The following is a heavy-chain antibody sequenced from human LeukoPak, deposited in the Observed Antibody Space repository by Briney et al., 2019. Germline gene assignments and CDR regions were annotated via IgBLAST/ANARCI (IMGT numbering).Heavy chain of an antibody. V-gene: IGHV3-23*01. D-gene: IGHD6-13*01. CDR1: GFTFSSYA. CDR3: PTIRGYTSSWPFDY. J-gene: IGHJ4*02. CDR2: ISGSGGST. Sequence: PGGSLRLSCAASGFTFSSYAMSWVRQAPGKGLEWVSAISGSGGSTYYADSVKGRFTISRDNSKNTLYLQMNSLRAEDTAVYYCPTIRGYTSSWPFDYWGQGALVTVSS.